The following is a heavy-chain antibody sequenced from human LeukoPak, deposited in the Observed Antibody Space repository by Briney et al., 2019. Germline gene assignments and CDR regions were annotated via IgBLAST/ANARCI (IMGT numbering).Heavy chain of an antibody. Sequence: GGSLRLSCAASGFTFSSYAMSWVRQAPGKGLEWVSAISGSGASTYYADSVKGRFTISRDNSKNTLYVQMNSLRAEDTAVYYCAKDRSSGYDWYPFDYWGQGTLVTVSS. V-gene: IGHV3-23*01. J-gene: IGHJ4*02. CDR2: ISGSGAST. D-gene: IGHD5-12*01. CDR1: GFTFSSYA. CDR3: AKDRSSGYDWYPFDY.